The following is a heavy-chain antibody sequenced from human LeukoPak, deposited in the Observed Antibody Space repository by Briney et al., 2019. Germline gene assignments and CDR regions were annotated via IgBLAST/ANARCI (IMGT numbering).Heavy chain of an antibody. J-gene: IGHJ4*02. D-gene: IGHD3-9*01. Sequence: PGGSLTLYCAAGGFTFSSNGLHWVRPAPGKGLKWVAVPWYDGSNKYYADSVKGRFTISRDNSKNTLYLQMNSLRAEDTAVYYCARDGGYYDILTGSDYWGQGTLVTVSS. CDR2: PWYDGSNK. CDR3: ARDGGYYDILTGSDY. CDR1: GFTFSSNG. V-gene: IGHV3-33*01.